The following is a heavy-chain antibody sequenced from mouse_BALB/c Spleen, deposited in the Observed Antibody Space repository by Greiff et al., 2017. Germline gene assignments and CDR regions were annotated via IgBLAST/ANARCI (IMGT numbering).Heavy chain of an antibody. J-gene: IGHJ4*01. Sequence: EVQLQQSGPGLVKPSQSLSLTCSVTGYSITSGYYWNWIRQFPGNKLEWMGYISYDGSNNYNPSLKNRISITRDTSKNQFFLKLNSVTTEDTATYYCARRGKYRYDDAMDYWGQGTSVTVSS. D-gene: IGHD2-14*01. V-gene: IGHV3-6*02. CDR2: ISYDGSN. CDR1: GYSITSGYY. CDR3: ARRGKYRYDDAMDY.